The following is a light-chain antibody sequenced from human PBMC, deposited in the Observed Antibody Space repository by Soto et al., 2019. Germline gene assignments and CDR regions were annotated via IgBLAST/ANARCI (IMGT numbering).Light chain of an antibody. V-gene: IGKV1-5*01. CDR1: QSITYW. Sequence: DIQMTQSPSSLSASVGDRVTITFRASQSITYWLAWYQQKPGRAPKLLIYDVFNFQSGVPSRFSGSGSGTEFTLTISSLQPDDFATYYCQQYNSYSFGQGTKVDIK. CDR3: QQYNSYS. J-gene: IGKJ1*01. CDR2: DVF.